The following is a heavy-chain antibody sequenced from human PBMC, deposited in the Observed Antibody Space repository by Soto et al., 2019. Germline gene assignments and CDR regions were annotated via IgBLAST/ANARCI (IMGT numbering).Heavy chain of an antibody. D-gene: IGHD5-12*01. V-gene: IGHV3-66*01. Sequence: EVQLVESGGGLVQPGGSLRLSCAASGFTVSSNYMSWVRQAPGKGLEWVSVIYSGGSTYYADSVKGRFTISRDNSKNTLYLQMNSLRAEDTAVYYCARDLSGWLPLPDWYFDLWGRGTLVTVSS. CDR2: IYSGGST. CDR3: ARDLSGWLPLPDWYFDL. J-gene: IGHJ2*01. CDR1: GFTVSSNY.